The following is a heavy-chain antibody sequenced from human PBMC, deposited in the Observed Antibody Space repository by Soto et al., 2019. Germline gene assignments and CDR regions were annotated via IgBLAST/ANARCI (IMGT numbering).Heavy chain of an antibody. D-gene: IGHD2-2*01. CDR1: GFTFSSYS. J-gene: IGHJ6*02. CDR2: ISSSSSYI. Sequence: GGSLRLSCAASGFTFSSYSMNWVRQAPGKGLEWVSSISSSSSYIYYADSVKGRFTISRDNAKNSLYLQMNSLRAEDTAVYYCARDGSSTSQPYYYYGMDVWGQGTTVTAP. V-gene: IGHV3-21*01. CDR3: ARDGSSTSQPYYYYGMDV.